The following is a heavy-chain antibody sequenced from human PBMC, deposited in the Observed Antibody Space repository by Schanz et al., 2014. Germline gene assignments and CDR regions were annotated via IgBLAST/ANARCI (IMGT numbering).Heavy chain of an antibody. CDR1: GYTFTSYD. CDR2: MNPNSGNP. V-gene: IGHV1-8*01. CDR3: ARGRTFDY. Sequence: QVQLVQSGTQVKKPGASVKVSCKASGYTFTSYDINWVRQAPGQGLEWLGWMNPNSGNPGFAQKFRGRVTMTRNTSMSTAYIELLILTSEDTAVYYCARGRTFDYWGQGTLVTVSS. J-gene: IGHJ4*02.